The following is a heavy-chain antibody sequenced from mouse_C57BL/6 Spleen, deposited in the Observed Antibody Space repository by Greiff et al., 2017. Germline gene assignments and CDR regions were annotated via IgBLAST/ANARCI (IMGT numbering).Heavy chain of an antibody. D-gene: IGHD3-2*02. CDR3: ARRDSSGLFDY. Sequence: DVQLVESGGDLVKPGGSLKLSCAASGFTFSSYGMSWVRQTPDKRLEWVATISSGGSYTYYPDSVKGRFTISRDNAKNTLYLQMSSLKSEDTAMYYCARRDSSGLFDYWGQGTTLTVSS. CDR2: ISSGGSYT. J-gene: IGHJ2*01. V-gene: IGHV5-6*01. CDR1: GFTFSSYG.